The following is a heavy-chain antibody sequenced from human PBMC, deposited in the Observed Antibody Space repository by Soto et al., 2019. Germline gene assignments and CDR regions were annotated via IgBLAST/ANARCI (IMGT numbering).Heavy chain of an antibody. J-gene: IGHJ3*01. CDR2: MFHSGRT. CDR3: AKAVKYYDSTGYDAFAV. D-gene: IGHD3-22*01. Sequence: SETLSLTCTVSGDSISSYFWTWIRQPPGKALEWIGYMFHSGRTNYNPSLTSRVTMSADTSNNQFSLTPTSVTAADTAVYYCAKAVKYYDSTGYDAFAVWGQGIMVTVSS. CDR1: GDSISSYF. V-gene: IGHV4-59*01.